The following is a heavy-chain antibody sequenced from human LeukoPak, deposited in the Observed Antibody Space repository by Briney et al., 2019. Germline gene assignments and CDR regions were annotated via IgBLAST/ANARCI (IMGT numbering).Heavy chain of an antibody. CDR2: ISGSGGST. J-gene: IGHJ4*02. CDR3: AKDLSYYDFWSGYYTGINYFDY. Sequence: GGSLRLSCAASGFTFSSYAMSWVRQAPGKGLEWVSAISGSGGSTYYADSVKSRFTISRDNSKNTLYLQMNSLRAEDTAVYYCAKDLSYYDFWSGYYTGINYFDYWGQGTLVTVSS. CDR1: GFTFSSYA. D-gene: IGHD3-3*01. V-gene: IGHV3-23*01.